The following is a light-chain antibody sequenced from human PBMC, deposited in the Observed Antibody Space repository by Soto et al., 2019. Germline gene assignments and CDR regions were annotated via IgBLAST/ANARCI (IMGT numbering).Light chain of an antibody. Sequence: DIQLTQSPSFLSASVGDRVTITCRASQGISSSLAWYQQRPGKAPKLLIYAASTLQSGVPSRFSGSGSGTEFTLTISSLQPEDFATYYCQQLNSYPITFGQGTRLEIK. CDR1: QGISSS. J-gene: IGKJ5*01. CDR3: QQLNSYPIT. V-gene: IGKV1-9*01. CDR2: AAS.